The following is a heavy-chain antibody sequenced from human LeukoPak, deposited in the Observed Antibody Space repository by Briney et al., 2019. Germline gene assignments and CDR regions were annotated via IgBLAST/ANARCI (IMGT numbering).Heavy chain of an antibody. CDR2: INHSGST. V-gene: IGHV4-34*01. Sequence: SETLSLTCAVYGGSFSGYYWSWIRQPPGKGLEWIGEINHSGSTNYNPSLKSRVTISVDTSENQFSLKLSSVTAADTAVYYCARGTYYDILTGYFERAFDYWGQGTLVTVSS. D-gene: IGHD3-9*01. J-gene: IGHJ4*02. CDR3: ARGTYYDILTGYFERAFDY. CDR1: GGSFSGYY.